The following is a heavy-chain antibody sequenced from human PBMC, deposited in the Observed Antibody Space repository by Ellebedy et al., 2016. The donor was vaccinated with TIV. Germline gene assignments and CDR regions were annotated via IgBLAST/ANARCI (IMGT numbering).Heavy chain of an antibody. Sequence: ASVKVSCKASGCTFTSYDINWVRQATGQGLEWMGWMNPNSGNTGYAQKFQGRVTMTRNTSISTAYMELSSLRSDDTAVYYCARVVGGLRPTHYFDYWGQGTLVTVS. CDR3: ARVVGGLRPTHYFDY. CDR1: GCTFTSYD. CDR2: MNPNSGNT. J-gene: IGHJ4*02. D-gene: IGHD5-12*01. V-gene: IGHV1-8*01.